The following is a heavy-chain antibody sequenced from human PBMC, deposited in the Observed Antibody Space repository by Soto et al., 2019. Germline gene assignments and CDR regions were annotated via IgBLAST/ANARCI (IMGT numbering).Heavy chain of an antibody. J-gene: IGHJ5*02. Sequence: SETLSLTCTVSGGSISSNSYYWGWIRQPPGKGLEWIGSIYYTGRTYYNPSLKSRVTISVDTSKNQFSLRLSSVTAADTAMYFCARQWPFGVVIILNWFDPWGQRTLVTVSS. CDR3: ARQWPFGVVIILNWFDP. V-gene: IGHV4-39*01. CDR1: GGSISSNSYY. CDR2: IYYTGRT. D-gene: IGHD3-3*01.